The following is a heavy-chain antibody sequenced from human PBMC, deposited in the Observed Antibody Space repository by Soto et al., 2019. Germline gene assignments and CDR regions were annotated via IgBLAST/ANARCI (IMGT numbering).Heavy chain of an antibody. CDR2: ISGSGGST. J-gene: IGHJ6*03. D-gene: IGHD2-2*01. CDR3: AKGFCSSAKCYTYSYMDV. Sequence: GGSLRLSCAASGFTFSSYAMSWVRQAPGKGLEWVSAISGSGGSTYYADSVKGRFTISRDNSKNTLYLQMNSLRAEDTAVYYCAKGFCSSAKCYTYSYMDVWGKGTAVTVSS. CDR1: GFTFSSYA. V-gene: IGHV3-23*01.